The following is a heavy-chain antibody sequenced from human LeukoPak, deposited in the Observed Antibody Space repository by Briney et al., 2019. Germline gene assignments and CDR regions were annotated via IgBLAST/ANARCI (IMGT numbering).Heavy chain of an antibody. CDR2: IYHSGST. Sequence: SETLSLTCTVSAYSISSGYYWGWIRQPPGKGLEWIGSIYHSGSTYYNPSLKSRVTISVDTSKNQFSLKLSSVTAADTAVYFCAGYHVYGVTTPPLGYWGQGTLVTVSS. CDR3: AGYHVYGVTTPPLGY. CDR1: AYSISSGYY. J-gene: IGHJ4*02. D-gene: IGHD4-17*01. V-gene: IGHV4-38-2*02.